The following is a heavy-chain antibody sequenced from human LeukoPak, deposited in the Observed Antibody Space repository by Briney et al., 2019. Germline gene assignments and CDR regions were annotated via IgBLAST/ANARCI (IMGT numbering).Heavy chain of an antibody. V-gene: IGHV5-51*01. CDR2: FYPGDSDT. Sequence: GESLKISCKASGYSFTTYWIGWVRQMPGKGLEWMGIFYPGDSDTRYSPSFQGQVTISADKFISTAYLQWSSLKASDTAMYYCARRPQMIEGVYFDYWGQGTLGTVSS. CDR1: GYSFTTYW. D-gene: IGHD2-8*01. CDR3: ARRPQMIEGVYFDY. J-gene: IGHJ4*02.